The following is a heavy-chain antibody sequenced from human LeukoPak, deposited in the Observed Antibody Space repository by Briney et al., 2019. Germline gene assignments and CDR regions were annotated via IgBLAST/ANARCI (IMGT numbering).Heavy chain of an antibody. CDR1: GFTFSSYW. D-gene: IGHD1-7*01. Sequence: GGSLRLSCAASGFTFSSYWMTWVRQAPGKGLEWVANIKQDGSEKYYVDSVKGRFTISRDNAKNSLYLHMNSLRAEDTAVYYCARGPELELIFPYWFDPWGQGTLVTVSS. CDR3: ARGPELELIFPYWFDP. J-gene: IGHJ5*02. V-gene: IGHV3-7*01. CDR2: IKQDGSEK.